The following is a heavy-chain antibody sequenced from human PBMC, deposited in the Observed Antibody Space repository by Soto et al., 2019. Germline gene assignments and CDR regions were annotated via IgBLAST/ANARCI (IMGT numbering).Heavy chain of an antibody. V-gene: IGHV4-31*03. CDR2: IYYSGST. D-gene: IGHD5-18*01. CDR1: GGSISSGGYY. J-gene: IGHJ4*02. CDR3: ASIGYSYGVDY. Sequence: PSETLSLTCTVSGGSISSGGYYWSWIRQHPGKGLEWIGYIYYSGSTYYNPSLESRVTISVDTSKNQFSLKLSSVTAADTAVYYCASIGYSYGVDYWGQGTLVTVSS.